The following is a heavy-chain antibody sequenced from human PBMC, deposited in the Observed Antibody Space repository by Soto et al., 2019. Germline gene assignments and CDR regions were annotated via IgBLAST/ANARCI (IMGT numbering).Heavy chain of an antibody. CDR3: ARGRYGDY. J-gene: IGHJ4*02. V-gene: IGHV1-18*01. CDR2: ISAHNGNT. Sequence: QVHLVQSGAEVKKPGASVKVSCKASGYTFTSYGITWVRQTPGQGLEWMGWISAHNGNTDYAQKLQGRVIVTRDTSTSTAYMELRSMRSDDTAVYYCARGRYGDYWGQGALVTVSS. CDR1: GYTFTSYG. D-gene: IGHD1-1*01.